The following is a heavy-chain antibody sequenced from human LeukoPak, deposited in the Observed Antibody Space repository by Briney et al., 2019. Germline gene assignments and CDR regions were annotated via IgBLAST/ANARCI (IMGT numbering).Heavy chain of an antibody. J-gene: IGHJ4*02. V-gene: IGHV1-46*01. Sequence: ASVKVSCKASGYTFTSYYMHWVRQAPGQGLEWMGIINPSGGSTSYAQKFQGRVTMTRDTSTSTVYMELSSLRSEDTAVYYCARDKSYCSGGSCYSRRYFDYWGLGTLVTVSS. CDR1: GYTFTSYY. CDR3: ARDKSYCSGGSCYSRRYFDY. D-gene: IGHD2-15*01. CDR2: INPSGGST.